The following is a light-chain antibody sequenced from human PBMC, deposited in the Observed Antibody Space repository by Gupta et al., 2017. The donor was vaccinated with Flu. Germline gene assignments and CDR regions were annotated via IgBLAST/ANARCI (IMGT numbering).Light chain of an antibody. CDR1: KRLLHSNAYNY. CDR3: RQSLQTPGT. Sequence: DIVMTQSPLSLPVTPGEPASISCRSSKRLLHSNAYNYLDWYLQKPGQSPQLLIYLGSTRASGVPDRFSGSGSGTDFTLKISRVEAEDVGVYYCRQSLQTPGTFGQGTRVEIK. J-gene: IGKJ1*01. V-gene: IGKV2-28*01. CDR2: LGS.